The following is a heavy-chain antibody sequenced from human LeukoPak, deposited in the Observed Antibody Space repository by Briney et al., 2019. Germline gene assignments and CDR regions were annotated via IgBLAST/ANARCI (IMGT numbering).Heavy chain of an antibody. CDR1: GGSISSYY. Sequence: SETLSLTCTVSGGSISSYYWSWIRQPPGKGLEWIGYIYYSGSTNYNPSLKSRVTISVDTSKNQFSLKLSSVTAADTAVYYCARGYGSGSYYTPYYYYYGMDVWGQGTTVTVPS. CDR3: ARGYGSGSYYTPYYYYYGMDV. CDR2: IYYSGST. J-gene: IGHJ6*02. V-gene: IGHV4-59*01. D-gene: IGHD3-10*01.